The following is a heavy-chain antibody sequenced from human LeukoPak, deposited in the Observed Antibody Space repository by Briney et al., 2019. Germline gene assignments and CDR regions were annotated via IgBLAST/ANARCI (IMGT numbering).Heavy chain of an antibody. J-gene: IGHJ5*02. CDR3: ARDGPYGSSWYINWFDP. Sequence: ASVKVSCKASGGTFSSYAISWVRQAPGQGLEWMGRIIPILGIANYAQKFQGRVTITADKSTSTAYMELSSLRSEDTAVYYCARDGPYGSSWYINWFDPGAREPWSPSPQ. D-gene: IGHD6-13*01. CDR2: IIPILGIA. V-gene: IGHV1-69*04. CDR1: GGTFSSYA.